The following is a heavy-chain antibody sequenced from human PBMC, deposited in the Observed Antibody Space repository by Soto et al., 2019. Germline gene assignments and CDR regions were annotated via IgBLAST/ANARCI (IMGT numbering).Heavy chain of an antibody. V-gene: IGHV3-53*01. CDR3: HGYGY. CDR2: IYSGGST. Sequence: EVQVVESGGGLIQPGVSLRLSCEVSGFSVTANYMSWVRQAPGKGLEWVSVIYSGGSTYYIDSVKGRFSISRDISINTLYLQMNSLRAEDTAVYYCHGYGYWGQGTLVTVSS. D-gene: IGHD5-12*01. J-gene: IGHJ4*02. CDR1: GFSVTANY.